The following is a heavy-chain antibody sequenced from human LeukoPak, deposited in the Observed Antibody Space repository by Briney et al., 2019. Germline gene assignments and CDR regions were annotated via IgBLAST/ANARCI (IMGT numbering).Heavy chain of an antibody. V-gene: IGHV3-23*01. CDR2: ISGGGATT. CDR3: AKRGGAERALDY. J-gene: IGHJ4*02. D-gene: IGHD3-10*01. Sequence: GGSLRLSCAASGFTLSNYAMSWVRQAPGKGLEWVSIISGGGATTYYADSVKGRFTISRDNSKSTLYLQMNSLRDDDTAIYYCAKRGGAERALDYWGQGTLVTVSS. CDR1: GFTLSNYA.